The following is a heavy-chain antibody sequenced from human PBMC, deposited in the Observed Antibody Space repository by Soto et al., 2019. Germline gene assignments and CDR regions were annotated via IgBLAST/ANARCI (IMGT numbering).Heavy chain of an antibody. CDR1: GYTFTGYY. J-gene: IGHJ6*02. Sequence: ASVKVSCKASGYTFTGYYMHWVRQAPGQGLEWMGWINPNSGGTNYAQKFQGWITMTRDTSISTAYMELSRLRSDDTAVYYCARMVSGWYIKEAGYYGMDVWGQGTTVTVSS. D-gene: IGHD6-13*01. V-gene: IGHV1-2*04. CDR3: ARMVSGWYIKEAGYYGMDV. CDR2: INPNSGGT.